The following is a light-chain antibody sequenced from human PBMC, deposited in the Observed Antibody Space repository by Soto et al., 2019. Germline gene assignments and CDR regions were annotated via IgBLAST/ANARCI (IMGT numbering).Light chain of an antibody. CDR1: QSISSY. J-gene: IGKJ1*01. V-gene: IGKV1-39*01. Sequence: DIQMTQSPSSLSASVGDRVTITCRASQSISSYLNWYQQKPGKAPKLLIYAASSLQSGVPSRFSGSGSGTDFTLTISSLQPEDFATCYCQQSYSTPWTFGQGTRWIS. CDR2: AAS. CDR3: QQSYSTPWT.